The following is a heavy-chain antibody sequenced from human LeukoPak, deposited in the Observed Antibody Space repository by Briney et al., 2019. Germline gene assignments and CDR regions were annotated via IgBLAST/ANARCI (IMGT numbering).Heavy chain of an antibody. V-gene: IGHV4-59*01. CDR3: ARAGHPVLRYFDWLLPNAFDI. D-gene: IGHD3-9*01. J-gene: IGHJ3*02. CDR2: IYYSGST. CDR1: GGSISSYY. Sequence: SETLSLTCTVSGGSISSYYWSWLRQPPGKGLEWIGYIYYSGSTNYNPSLKSRVTISVDTSKNQFSLKLSSVTAADTAVYYCARAGHPVLRYFDWLLPNAFDIWGQGTMVTVSS.